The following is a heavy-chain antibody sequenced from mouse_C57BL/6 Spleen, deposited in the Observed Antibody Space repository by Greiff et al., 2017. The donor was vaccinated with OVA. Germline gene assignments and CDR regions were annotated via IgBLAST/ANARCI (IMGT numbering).Heavy chain of an antibody. J-gene: IGHJ4*01. V-gene: IGHV1-7*01. CDR3: ARGYYGSKDYYAMDY. Sequence: QVQLKESGAELAKPGASVKLSCKASGYTFTSFWMHWVKQRPGQGLEWIGYINPSSGYTKYNQKFKDKATLTADKSSSTAYMQLRSLTYEDSAVYYCARGYYGSKDYYAMDYWGQGTSVTVSS. CDR2: INPSSGYT. CDR1: GYTFTSFW. D-gene: IGHD1-1*01.